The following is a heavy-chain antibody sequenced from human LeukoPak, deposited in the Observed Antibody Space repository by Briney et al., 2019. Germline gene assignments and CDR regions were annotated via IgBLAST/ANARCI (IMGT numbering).Heavy chain of an antibody. J-gene: IGHJ6*03. Sequence: GGSLRLSCAASGFTFSSYAMSWVRQAPGKGLEWVSAISGSGGSTYCADSVKGRFTISRDNSKNTLYLQMNSLRAEDTAVYYCAKGSGIAAAGRYYYYMDVWGKGTTVTVSS. V-gene: IGHV3-23*01. CDR3: AKGSGIAAAGRYYYYMDV. D-gene: IGHD6-13*01. CDR2: ISGSGGST. CDR1: GFTFSSYA.